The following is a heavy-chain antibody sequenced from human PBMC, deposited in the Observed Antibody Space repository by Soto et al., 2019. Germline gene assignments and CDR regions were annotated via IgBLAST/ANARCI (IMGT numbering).Heavy chain of an antibody. CDR3: ARGGGYCSGTSCYYGYYYYYMDV. D-gene: IGHD2-2*01. CDR1: GFTFSDYY. V-gene: IGHV3-11*01. CDR2: ISSSGSTI. J-gene: IGHJ6*03. Sequence: QVQLVESGGGLVKPGGSLRLSCAAAGFTFSDYYMSWIRQAPGKVLEWVSYISSSGSTIYYADAVKGRFTISRDNAKNSLYLQMNSLRAEDTAVYYCARGGGYCSGTSCYYGYYYYYMDVWGKGTTVTVS.